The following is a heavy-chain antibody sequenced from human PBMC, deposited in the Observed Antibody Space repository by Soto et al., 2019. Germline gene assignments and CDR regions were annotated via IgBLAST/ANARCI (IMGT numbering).Heavy chain of an antibody. J-gene: IGHJ3*01. Sequence: EVQLLESGGGLVQPGGSLRLACAASGFTFNNYAMNWVRQAPGRGLEWVSSTYYADSAKGRFTISRDNSQNTVFLQMNSLRAEDTAIYFCAKVRLTDYLRYAPHLWGQGTLVTVSS. CDR1: GFTFNNYA. CDR2: ST. V-gene: IGHV3-23*01. CDR3: AKVRLTDYLRYAPHL. D-gene: IGHD2-8*01.